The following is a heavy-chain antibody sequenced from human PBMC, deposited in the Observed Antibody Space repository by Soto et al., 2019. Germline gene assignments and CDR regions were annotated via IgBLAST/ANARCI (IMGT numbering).Heavy chain of an antibody. CDR2: INHSGST. V-gene: IGHV4-34*01. Sequence: SETLSLTCAVYGGSFSGYYWSWIRQPPGKGLEWIGEINHSGSTNYNPSLKSRVTISVDTSKNQFSLKLSSVTAADTAVYHCARDYSNYVGYGMDVWGQGTTVTVSS. CDR1: GGSFSGYY. J-gene: IGHJ6*02. CDR3: ARDYSNYVGYGMDV. D-gene: IGHD4-4*01.